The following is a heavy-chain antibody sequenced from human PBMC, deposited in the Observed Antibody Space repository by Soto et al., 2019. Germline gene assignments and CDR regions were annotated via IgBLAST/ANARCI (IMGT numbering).Heavy chain of an antibody. CDR2: IYPDDSDT. J-gene: IGHJ3*02. Sequence: GESLKISCXGAGYTFTAYWIGWVRQMPGKGLEWMGIIYPDDSDTRYSPSFQGQVTISADKSITTAYLQWSSLKASDSAMFYCARGGYSGNSKDPFYIWGPGTMVTVSS. D-gene: IGHD6-25*01. V-gene: IGHV5-51*01. CDR3: ARGGYSGNSKDPFYI. CDR1: GYTFTAYW.